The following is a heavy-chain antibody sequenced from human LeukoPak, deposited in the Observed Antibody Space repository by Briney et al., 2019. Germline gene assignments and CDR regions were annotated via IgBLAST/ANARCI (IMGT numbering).Heavy chain of an antibody. Sequence: GGSLRLSCAASGFTFDDYAMHWVRHAPGKGLEWVSGISWNSGSIGYADSVKGRFTISRDNAKNSLYLQMNSLGAEDTALYYCAKDFVRWLHPEYFDYWGQGTLVTVSS. J-gene: IGHJ4*02. CDR2: ISWNSGSI. V-gene: IGHV3-9*01. D-gene: IGHD5-24*01. CDR1: GFTFDDYA. CDR3: AKDFVRWLHPEYFDY.